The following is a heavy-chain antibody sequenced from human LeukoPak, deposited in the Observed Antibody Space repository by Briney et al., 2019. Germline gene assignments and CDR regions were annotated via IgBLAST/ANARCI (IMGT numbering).Heavy chain of an antibody. CDR2: IFPSDSDA. Sequence: GESLKISCQGFGYTFTDYWIGWVRHMPGKGLEWVGIIFPSDSDARFSPSSQGQGQVAITVDRSMNTAYLYWDNLKASDTGTYYCARGRTGWCEGGGCSHNWLEPWGQGTLVSVSS. CDR3: ARGRTGWCEGGGCSHNWLEP. D-gene: IGHD2-15*01. CDR1: GYTFTDYW. V-gene: IGHV5-51*01. J-gene: IGHJ5*02.